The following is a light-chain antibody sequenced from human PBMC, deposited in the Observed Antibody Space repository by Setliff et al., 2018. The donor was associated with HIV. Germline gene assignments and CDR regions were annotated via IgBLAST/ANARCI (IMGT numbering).Light chain of an antibody. CDR2: KDT. J-gene: IGLJ1*01. CDR1: ALPKQY. CDR3: QSAHSSVILYV. V-gene: IGLV3-25*03. Sequence: SYELTQPPSVSVSPGQTARITCSGDALPKQYAYWYQQKPGQAPVLVIYKDTERPSGIPERFSGSSSGTTVTLTISGVQAEDEADYYCQSAHSSVILYVFGAGTKVT.